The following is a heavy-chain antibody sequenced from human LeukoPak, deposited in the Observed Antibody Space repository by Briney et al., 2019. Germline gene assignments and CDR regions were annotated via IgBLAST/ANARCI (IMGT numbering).Heavy chain of an antibody. V-gene: IGHV4-39*07. CDR2: IYYSGST. Sequence: SETLSLTCTVSGGSISSSSYYWGWIRQPPGKGLEWIGSIYYSGSTYYNPSLKSRVAISVDTSKNQFSLKLSSVTAADTAVYYCARFSGGTQAAFDIWGQGTMVTVSS. J-gene: IGHJ3*02. CDR3: ARFSGGTQAAFDI. D-gene: IGHD1-26*01. CDR1: GGSISSSSYY.